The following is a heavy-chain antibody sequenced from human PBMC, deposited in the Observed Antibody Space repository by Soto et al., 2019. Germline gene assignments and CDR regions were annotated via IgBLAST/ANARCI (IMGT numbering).Heavy chain of an antibody. V-gene: IGHV3-33*06. D-gene: IGHD5-18*01. CDR1: GFTFSNYG. Sequence: PGGSLRLSCAASGFTFSNYGMHWVRQAPGKGLEWVAVIWYDGSYKYYADSVKGRFTISRHNSRTTLHLQMNSLRAEDTAVYYCAKDEGRYTYGLRDCWGQGTMVTVSS. CDR2: IWYDGSYK. CDR3: AKDEGRYTYGLRDC. J-gene: IGHJ4*02.